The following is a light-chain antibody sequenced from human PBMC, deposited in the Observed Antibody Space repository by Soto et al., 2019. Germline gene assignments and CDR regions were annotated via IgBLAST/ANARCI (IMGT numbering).Light chain of an antibody. CDR1: ETVATN. CDR3: HQYGTAPLT. CDR2: GAS. J-gene: IGKJ3*01. V-gene: IGKV3-20*01. Sequence: VMTQSPATLSVSPGERATLSCWASETVATNLAWYQQKPGQAPRPLIYGASSRATGIPDRFSGSGSGTDFTLTISRLEPEDFSVYYCHQYGTAPLTFGPGTKVDIK.